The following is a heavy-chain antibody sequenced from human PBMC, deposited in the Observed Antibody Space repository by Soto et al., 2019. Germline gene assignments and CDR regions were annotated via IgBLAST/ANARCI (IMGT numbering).Heavy chain of an antibody. V-gene: IGHV4-59*12. CDR3: ARESRSWYGSIWDY. Sequence: QVQLQESGPGLVKPSETLSLTCTVSGGSISSYYWSWIRQPPGKGLEWIGYIYFSGGTNYNPSLKGRVTLSVDTSKSQFSLKLSSVTAADTAVYYCARESRSWYGSIWDYWGQGTLVTVSS. CDR2: IYFSGGT. CDR1: GGSISSYY. D-gene: IGHD6-13*01. J-gene: IGHJ4*02.